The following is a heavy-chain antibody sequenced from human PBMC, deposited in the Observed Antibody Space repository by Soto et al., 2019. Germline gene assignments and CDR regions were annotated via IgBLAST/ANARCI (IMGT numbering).Heavy chain of an antibody. J-gene: IGHJ5*02. V-gene: IGHV3-11*06. CDR1: GFTFSDYY. CDR3: ARSWQQLVDGNWFDP. D-gene: IGHD6-13*01. CDR2: ISSSSSYT. Sequence: LRLSCAASGFTFSDYYMSWIRQAPGKGLEWVSYISSSSSYTNYADSVKGRFTISRDNAKNSLYLQMNSLRAEDTAVYYCARSWQQLVDGNWFDPWGQGTLVTVSS.